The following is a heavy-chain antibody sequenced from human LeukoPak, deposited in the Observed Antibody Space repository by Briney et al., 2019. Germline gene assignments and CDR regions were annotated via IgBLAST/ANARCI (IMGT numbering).Heavy chain of an antibody. V-gene: IGHV3-21*01. CDR2: ISSSSSYI. J-gene: IGHJ6*03. CDR1: GFTFSSYS. Sequence: GGSLRLSCAASGFTFSSYSMNWVRQAPGKGLKWVSSISSSSSYIYYADSVKGRFTISRDNAKNSLYLQMNSLRAEDTAVYYCARQPGYQLLSYYMDVWGKGTTVTVSS. D-gene: IGHD2-2*01. CDR3: ARQPGYQLLSYYMDV.